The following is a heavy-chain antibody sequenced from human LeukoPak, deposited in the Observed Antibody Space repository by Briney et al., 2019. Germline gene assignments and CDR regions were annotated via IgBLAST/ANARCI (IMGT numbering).Heavy chain of an antibody. CDR3: ARLTKEEAGTSAKHAFDI. Sequence: SETLSLTCTVSGGSISSGDYYWSWIRQPPGTGLEWIGYIYYSGSTYYNPSLKSRVTISVDTSKNQFSLKLSSVTAADTAVYYCARLTKEEAGTSAKHAFDIWGQGTMVTVSS. CDR2: IYYSGST. D-gene: IGHD6-13*01. J-gene: IGHJ3*02. V-gene: IGHV4-30-4*01. CDR1: GGSISSGDYY.